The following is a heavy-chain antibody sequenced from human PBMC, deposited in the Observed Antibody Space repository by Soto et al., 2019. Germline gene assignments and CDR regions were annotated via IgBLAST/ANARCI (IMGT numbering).Heavy chain of an antibody. V-gene: IGHV1-69*13. D-gene: IGHD3-10*01. CDR1: GVTFSSYA. CDR3: AREAGNTMVRGVIITSYNWFDP. J-gene: IGHJ5*02. Sequence: GASVKVSCKASGVTFSSYAISWVRQAPGQGLEWMGGIIPIFGTANYAQKFQGRVTITADESTSTAYMELSSLRSEDTAVYYCAREAGNTMVRGVIITSYNWFDPWGQGTLVTVSS. CDR2: IIPIFGTA.